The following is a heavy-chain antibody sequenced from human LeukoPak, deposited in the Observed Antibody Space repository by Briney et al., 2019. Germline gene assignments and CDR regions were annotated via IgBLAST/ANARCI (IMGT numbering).Heavy chain of an antibody. D-gene: IGHD3-22*01. V-gene: IGHV5-51*01. CDR2: IYPGDSDT. CDR3: ARVPTYYYDSSGYSTTDFGAFDI. CDR1: GYSFTSYW. J-gene: IGHJ3*02. Sequence: GESLQISCKGSGYSFTSYWIGWVRQMPGKGLEWMGIIYPGDSDTRYSPSFQGQVTISADKSISTAYLQWSSLKASDTAMYYCARVPTYYYDSSGYSTTDFGAFDIWGQGTMVTVSS.